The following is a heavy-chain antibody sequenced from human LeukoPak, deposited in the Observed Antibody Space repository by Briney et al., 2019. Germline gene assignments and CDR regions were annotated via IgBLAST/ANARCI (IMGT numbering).Heavy chain of an antibody. Sequence: PGGSLRLSCAASGFTFSSYSMNWVRQAPGKGLEWVSSISSSSSYIYYADSVKGRFTISRDNAKNSLSLQMNSLRAEDTAVYYCARMDIGLVRDWGQGTLVTVSS. CDR2: ISSSSSYI. CDR3: ARMDIGLVRD. D-gene: IGHD3-10*01. CDR1: GFTFSSYS. V-gene: IGHV3-21*01. J-gene: IGHJ4*02.